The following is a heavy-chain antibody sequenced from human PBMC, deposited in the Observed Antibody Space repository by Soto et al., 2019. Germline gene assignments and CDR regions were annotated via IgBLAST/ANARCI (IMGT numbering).Heavy chain of an antibody. CDR1: GFTFSSYG. J-gene: IGHJ3*02. V-gene: IGHV3-30*02. CDR2: IWYDGSNK. Sequence: PGGSLRLSCAASGFTFSSYGMHWVRQAPGKGLEWAAVIWYDGSNKYYADSVKGRFTISRDNSKNTLYLQMNSLRAEDAAVYFCAKGDCSGGSCYFSAFDIWGQGTMVTVSS. CDR3: AKGDCSGGSCYFSAFDI. D-gene: IGHD2-15*01.